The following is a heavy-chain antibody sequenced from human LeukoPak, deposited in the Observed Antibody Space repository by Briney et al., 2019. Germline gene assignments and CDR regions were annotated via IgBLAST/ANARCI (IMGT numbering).Heavy chain of an antibody. CDR2: ISGSGGST. D-gene: IGHD6-19*01. CDR3: AKGPDSSGWYSYYFDY. J-gene: IGHJ4*02. Sequence: GGSLRLSCAASGFTFSSYAMSWVRQAPGKGLEWVSAISGSGGSTYYADSVKGRFAISRDNSKSTLYLQMNSLRAEDTAVYYCAKGPDSSGWYSYYFDYWGQGTLVTVSS. CDR1: GFTFSSYA. V-gene: IGHV3-23*01.